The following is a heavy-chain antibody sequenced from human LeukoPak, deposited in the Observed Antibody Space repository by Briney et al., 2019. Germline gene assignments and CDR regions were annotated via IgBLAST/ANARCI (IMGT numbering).Heavy chain of an antibody. CDR2: ISYDGSNK. V-gene: IGHV3-30*03. CDR3: ASSSVASSFDY. J-gene: IGHJ4*02. Sequence: GGPLRLSCAASGFTFSSYGMHWVRQAPGKGLEWVAVISYDGSNKYYADSVKGRFTISRDNSKNTLYLQMNSLRAEDTAVYYCASSSVASSFDYWGQGTLVTVSS. CDR1: GFTFSSYG. D-gene: IGHD6-6*01.